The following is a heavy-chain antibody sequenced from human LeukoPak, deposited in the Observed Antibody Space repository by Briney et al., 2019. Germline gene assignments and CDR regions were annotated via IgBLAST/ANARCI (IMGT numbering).Heavy chain of an antibody. CDR3: ARGIVGATGNWFDP. CDR2: IYTSGST. Sequence: SETLSLTCTVSGGSISSGSYYWSWIRQPAGKGLEWIGRIYTSGSTNYNPSLKSRFTISVDTSKNQFSLKLSSVTAADTAVYYCARGIVGATGNWFDPWGQGTLVTVSS. D-gene: IGHD1-26*01. V-gene: IGHV4-61*02. CDR1: GGSISSGSYY. J-gene: IGHJ5*02.